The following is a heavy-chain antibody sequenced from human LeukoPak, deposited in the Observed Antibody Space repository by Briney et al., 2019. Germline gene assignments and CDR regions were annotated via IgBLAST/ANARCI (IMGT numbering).Heavy chain of an antibody. J-gene: IGHJ4*02. CDR1: GDSISSSSYY. V-gene: IGHV4-39*07. Sequence: SETLSLTCTVSGDSISSSSYYWGWIRQPPGKGLECIGSIYYSGSTYYNPSLKSRVTISIDTSKNQFSLKLSSVTAADTAVYYCARFNSGSYQHYFDYWGQGTLVTVSS. CDR3: ARFNSGSYQHYFDY. D-gene: IGHD1-26*01. CDR2: IYYSGST.